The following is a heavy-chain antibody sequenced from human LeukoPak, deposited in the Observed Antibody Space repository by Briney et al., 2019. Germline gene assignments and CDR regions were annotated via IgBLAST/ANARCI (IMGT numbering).Heavy chain of an antibody. CDR1: GFTFSSYN. J-gene: IGHJ5*02. V-gene: IGHV3-21*01. Sequence: GGSLRVSCAASGFTFSSYNMNWVRQAPGKGLEWVSSISSSGSYIYYADSPKGRFTISRDNAKNSLYLQMNSLRAEDTAVYYCARDFLRGGIARGFDPWGQGTLVTVSS. CDR2: ISSSGSYI. CDR3: ARDFLRGGIARGFDP. D-gene: IGHD2-15*01.